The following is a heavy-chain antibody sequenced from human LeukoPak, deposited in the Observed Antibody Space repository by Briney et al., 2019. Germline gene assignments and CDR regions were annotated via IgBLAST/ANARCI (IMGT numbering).Heavy chain of an antibody. CDR2: IYPGDSDT. Sequence: GEPLKISCKGSGYSFTSYWIGWVRQMPGKGLEWMGIIYPGDSDTRYSPSFQGQVTISADKSISTAYLQWSSLKASDTAMYYCARNWGYYYDSSGYLHFDYWGQGTLVTVSS. CDR1: GYSFTSYW. J-gene: IGHJ4*02. D-gene: IGHD3-22*01. V-gene: IGHV5-51*01. CDR3: ARNWGYYYDSSGYLHFDY.